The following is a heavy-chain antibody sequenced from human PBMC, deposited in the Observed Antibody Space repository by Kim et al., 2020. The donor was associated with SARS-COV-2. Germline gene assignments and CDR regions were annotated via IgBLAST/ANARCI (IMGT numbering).Heavy chain of an antibody. CDR2: IYYSGST. CDR3: ARHGSWSWFGEPNDAFDI. V-gene: IGHV4-39*01. J-gene: IGHJ3*02. Sequence: SETLSLTCTVSGGSISSSSYYWGWIRQPPGKGLEWIGSIYYSGSTYYNPSLKSRVTISVDTSKNQFSLKLSSVTAADTAVYYCARHGSWSWFGEPNDAFDIWGQGTMVTVSS. D-gene: IGHD3-10*01. CDR1: GGSISSSSYY.